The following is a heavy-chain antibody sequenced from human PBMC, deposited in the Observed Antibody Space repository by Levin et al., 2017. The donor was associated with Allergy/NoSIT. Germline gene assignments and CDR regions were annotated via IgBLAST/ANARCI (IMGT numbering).Heavy chain of an antibody. CDR1: GDTFNSYT. D-gene: IGHD3-3*01. V-gene: IGHV1-69*01. J-gene: IGHJ4*02. CDR3: ASGLAAGRFLEWFAG. CDR2: IIPGFDVT. Sequence: KISCKASGDTFNSYTFGWVRQAPGHGLEWVGGIIPGFDVTHYAVKFQDRLTITADESTSMVYMELRGLTSEDTATFYCASGLAAGRFLEWFAGWGQGTLVTVST.